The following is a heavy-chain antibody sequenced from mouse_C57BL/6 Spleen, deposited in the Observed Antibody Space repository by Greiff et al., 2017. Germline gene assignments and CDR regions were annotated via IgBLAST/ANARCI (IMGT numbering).Heavy chain of an antibody. J-gene: IGHJ3*01. Sequence: EVQLQQSGPELVKPGASVKISCKASGYTFTDYYMNWVKQSHGKSLEWIGDINPNNGGTSYNQKFKGKATLTVDKSSSTAYMELRSLTSEDSAVYYCARDYYGSSYGLAYWGQGTLVTVSA. CDR3: ARDYYGSSYGLAY. V-gene: IGHV1-26*01. D-gene: IGHD1-1*01. CDR2: INPNNGGT. CDR1: GYTFTDYY.